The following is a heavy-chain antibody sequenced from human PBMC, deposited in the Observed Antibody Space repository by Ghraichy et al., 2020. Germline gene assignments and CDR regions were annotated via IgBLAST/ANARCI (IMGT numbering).Heavy chain of an antibody. J-gene: IGHJ6*02. Sequence: LSLTCAASGFTFSSYAMHWVRQAPGKGLEWVAVISYDGSNKYYADSVKGRFTISRDNSKNTLYLQMNSLRAEDTAVYYCARDDRLHSSGWYYYYGMDVWGQGTTVTVS. CDR1: GFTFSSYA. CDR2: ISYDGSNK. CDR3: ARDDRLHSSGWYYYYGMDV. V-gene: IGHV3-30-3*01. D-gene: IGHD6-19*01.